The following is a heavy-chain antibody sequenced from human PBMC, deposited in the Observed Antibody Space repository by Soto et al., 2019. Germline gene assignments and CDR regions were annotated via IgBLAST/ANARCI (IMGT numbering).Heavy chain of an antibody. J-gene: IGHJ4*02. CDR1: GYTFTSYG. CDR3: ARGGQWPLFDY. V-gene: IGHV1-18*04. D-gene: IGHD6-19*01. CDR2: ISAYNGNT. Sequence: QVQLVQSGAEVKKPGASVKVSCKASGYTFTSYGLSWVRQAPGQGREWMGWISAYNGNTNYAQKLQGRDTMTTDTSKSTAYMDQRSLRSYDTAVYYCARGGQWPLFDYWGQGTLVTVSS.